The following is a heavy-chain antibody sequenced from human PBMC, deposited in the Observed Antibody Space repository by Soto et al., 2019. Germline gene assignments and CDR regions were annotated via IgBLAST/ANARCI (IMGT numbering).Heavy chain of an antibody. Sequence: GESLKISCQGSGYSFSNYWIGWVRQTPGEGLEWVGNIYPGDSQTSYSPSFQGQVTISADKSISTAYLQWSSLKASDTAMYYCARRPGITGISDPFDYWGQGTLVTVSS. V-gene: IGHV5-51*01. CDR1: GYSFSNYW. CDR2: IYPGDSQT. J-gene: IGHJ4*02. CDR3: ARRPGITGISDPFDY. D-gene: IGHD1-20*01.